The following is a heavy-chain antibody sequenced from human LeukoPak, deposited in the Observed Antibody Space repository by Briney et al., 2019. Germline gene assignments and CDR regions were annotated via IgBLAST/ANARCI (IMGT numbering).Heavy chain of an antibody. J-gene: IGHJ4*02. CDR1: GGSISSGGYY. V-gene: IGHV4-31*03. Sequence: SQTLSLTCTVSGGSISSGGYYWSWIRQHPGKGLEWIGYIYYSGSTYYNPSLKSRVTISVDTSKNQFSLKLTSVIAADTAVYYCARGRQLVGSLLDTFDFWGQGTLVTVSS. CDR2: IYYSGST. D-gene: IGHD6-6*01. CDR3: ARGRQLVGSLLDTFDF.